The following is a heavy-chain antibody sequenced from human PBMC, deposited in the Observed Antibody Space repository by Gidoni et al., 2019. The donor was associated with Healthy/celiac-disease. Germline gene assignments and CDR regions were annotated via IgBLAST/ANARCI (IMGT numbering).Heavy chain of an antibody. J-gene: IGHJ4*02. V-gene: IGHV1-46*03. Sequence: QVQLVQSGAEVKKPGASVKVSCKASGYTFTSYYMHWVRQAPGQGLEGMGIINPIGGSTSYAQKFQGRVTMTRDTSTSTFYMELSSLRSEDTAVYYCARDSAGGDVVSATPPGDYWGQGTLVTVSS. CDR2: INPIGGST. CDR1: GYTFTSYY. CDR3: ARDSAGGDVVSATPPGDY. D-gene: IGHD2-15*01.